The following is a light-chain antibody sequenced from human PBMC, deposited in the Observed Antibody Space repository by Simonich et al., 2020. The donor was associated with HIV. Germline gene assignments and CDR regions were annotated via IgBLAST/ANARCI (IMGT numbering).Light chain of an antibody. CDR3: QKHRRSPWT. CDR2: DAS. Sequence: EIVLTQSPATLSLSPGERATLSCRASQSVSRYLAWYQQKPGQAPRLLIYDASNRATGIPARFSGSGSGTDFTLTISRLEPEDFAVYYCQKHRRSPWTFGQGTKVEIK. CDR1: QSVSRY. J-gene: IGKJ1*01. V-gene: IGKV3-11*01.